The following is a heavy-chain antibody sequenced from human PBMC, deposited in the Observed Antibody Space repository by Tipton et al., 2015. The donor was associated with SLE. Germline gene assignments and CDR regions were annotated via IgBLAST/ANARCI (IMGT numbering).Heavy chain of an antibody. J-gene: IGHJ3*02. Sequence: TLSLTCTVSGDSIYNYYWSWIRQPPGKPLEWIGNIFHSGSTNYNPSLMSRVTISVDTSKNQFFLEMTSVTAADTAVYYCARDPDGDWLEDAFDIWGQGTLVTVSS. CDR3: ARDPDGDWLEDAFDI. V-gene: IGHV4-59*01. CDR1: GDSIYNYY. D-gene: IGHD3-9*01. CDR2: IFHSGST.